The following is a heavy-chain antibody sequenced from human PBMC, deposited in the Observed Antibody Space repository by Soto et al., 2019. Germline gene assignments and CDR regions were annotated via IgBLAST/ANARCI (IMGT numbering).Heavy chain of an antibody. V-gene: IGHV3-30*18. CDR1: GFTFSSYG. D-gene: IGHD6-25*01. CDR2: ISYDVINK. J-gene: IGHJ6*02. CDR3: AKEKVGYFYYCYGMDV. Sequence: QVQLVESGGGVVQPGRSLRLSCAASGFTFSSYGMHWVRQAPGKGLEWVAVISYDVINKYYADSVKGRFTISRDNSKNTVYMQMSSLRAEDTAVYYCAKEKVGYFYYCYGMDVWGQGTTVTVSS.